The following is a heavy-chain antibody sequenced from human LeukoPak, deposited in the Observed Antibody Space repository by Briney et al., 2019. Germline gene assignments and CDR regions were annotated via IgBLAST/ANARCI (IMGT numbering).Heavy chain of an antibody. V-gene: IGHV1-69*02. CDR3: ARGIERINWFDP. Sequence: ASVNVSCKASGGTFSSYTISWVRQAPGQGLEWMGRIIPILGIANYAQKFQGRVTITADKSTSTAYMELSSLRSEDTAVYYCARGIERINWFDPWGQGTLVTVSS. CDR2: IIPILGIA. J-gene: IGHJ5*02. D-gene: IGHD5-24*01. CDR1: GGTFSSYT.